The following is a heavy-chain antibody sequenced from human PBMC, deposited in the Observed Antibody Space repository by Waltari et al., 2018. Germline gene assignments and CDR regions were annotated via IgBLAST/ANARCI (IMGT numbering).Heavy chain of an antibody. CDR2: INHSGST. D-gene: IGHD3-9*01. V-gene: IGHV4-34*01. Sequence: QVQLHQWGAGLFTPSDTLSLTSAVYGVSFSGYYWIWIRQPPGKGLEWIGEINHSGSTNYNPALKSRVTISVDTSKNQFSLKLSSVTAADTAVYYCVREGYDILTGYLALYWGQGTLVTVSS. J-gene: IGHJ4*02. CDR3: VREGYDILTGYLALY. CDR1: GVSFSGYY.